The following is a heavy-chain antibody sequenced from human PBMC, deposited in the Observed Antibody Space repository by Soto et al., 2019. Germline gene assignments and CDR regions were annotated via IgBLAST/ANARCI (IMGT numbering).Heavy chain of an antibody. CDR3: AREVNSSPARGPNWFDP. Sequence: QVQLQESGPGLVQPSGTLSLTCAVSGDSINNSHWWSWVRQTPGKGLEWIGETYHSGTTNYNPSRKARVTISIDKSTNQFSLKMNSVTAADTAVYYCAREVNSSPARGPNWFDPWGQGTLVTVSS. V-gene: IGHV4-4*02. D-gene: IGHD6-13*01. CDR2: TYHSGTT. CDR1: GDSINNSHW. J-gene: IGHJ5*02.